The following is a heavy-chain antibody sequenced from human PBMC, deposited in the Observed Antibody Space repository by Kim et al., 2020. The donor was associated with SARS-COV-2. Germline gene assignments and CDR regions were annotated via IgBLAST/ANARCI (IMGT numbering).Heavy chain of an antibody. CDR1: GFTFSSYW. CDR3: ARAPSSTVANDPPID. J-gene: IGHJ4*02. D-gene: IGHD4-17*01. Sequence: GGSLRLSCAASGFTFSSYWMHWVRQAPGKGLVWLSRISSDGSTTSYADSVKGRFTISRDNAKNTLYLQMNSLRAEDTAVYYCARAPSSTVANDPPIDWGQGALVTVSS. CDR2: ISSDGSTT. V-gene: IGHV3-74*01.